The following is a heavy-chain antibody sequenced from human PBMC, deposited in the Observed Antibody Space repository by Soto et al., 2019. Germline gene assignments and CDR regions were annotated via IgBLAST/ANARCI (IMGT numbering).Heavy chain of an antibody. CDR2: INHRGTT. D-gene: IGHD1-1*01. Sequence: SSTLRFPCGVYGTSFRGYQSTWIRRSPGKALEWFGAINHRGTTKYNPSLESRINLSVDTSKKQFSLKMFSVTAADTAIYYCERGWRFDHWGQGTQVT. V-gene: IGHV4-34*01. CDR3: ERGWRFDH. CDR1: GTSFRGYQ. J-gene: IGHJ5*02.